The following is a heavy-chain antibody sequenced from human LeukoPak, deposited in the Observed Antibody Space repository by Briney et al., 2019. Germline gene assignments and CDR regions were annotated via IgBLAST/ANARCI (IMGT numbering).Heavy chain of an antibody. CDR2: ISHDGSNK. D-gene: IGHD6-13*01. CDR3: AKVLWAAGAKGPLDY. Sequence: GGSLRLSCAASGFIFSNYGMHWVRQAPGKGLEWVTLISHDGSNKYYADSVKGRFTISRDNSNNTLYLQMNSLRPEDTGVYYCAKVLWAAGAKGPLDYWDQGTLVTVSS. J-gene: IGHJ4*02. V-gene: IGHV3-30*18. CDR1: GFIFSNYG.